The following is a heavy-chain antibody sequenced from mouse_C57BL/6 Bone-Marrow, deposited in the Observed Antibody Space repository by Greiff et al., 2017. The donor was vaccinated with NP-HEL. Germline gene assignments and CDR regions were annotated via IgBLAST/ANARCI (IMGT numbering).Heavy chain of an antibody. CDR1: GYTFTGYW. Sequence: QVQLQQSGAELMKPGASVKLSCKATGYTFTGYWIEWVKQRPGHGLEWIGEILPGSGSTNYSEKFKGKATFTADTSSNTAYMQLSSLTTEDSAIYYCARLTTVVANAMDYWGQGTSVTVSS. D-gene: IGHD1-1*01. V-gene: IGHV1-9*01. CDR3: ARLTTVVANAMDY. CDR2: ILPGSGST. J-gene: IGHJ4*01.